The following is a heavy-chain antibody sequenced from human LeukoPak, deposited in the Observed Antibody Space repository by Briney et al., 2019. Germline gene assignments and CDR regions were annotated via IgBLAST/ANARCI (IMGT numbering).Heavy chain of an antibody. V-gene: IGHV1-2*02. CDR2: INPNSGGT. D-gene: IGHD3-22*01. CDR1: GYTFTGYY. CDR3: ARDLGYYDSSGPFDI. Sequence: ASVKVSCKASGYTFTGYYMHWVRQAPGQGLEWMGWINPNSGGTNYAQKFQGRVTMTRGTSISTAYMELSRLRSDDTAVYYCARDLGYYDSSGPFDIWGQGQWSPSLQ. J-gene: IGHJ3*02.